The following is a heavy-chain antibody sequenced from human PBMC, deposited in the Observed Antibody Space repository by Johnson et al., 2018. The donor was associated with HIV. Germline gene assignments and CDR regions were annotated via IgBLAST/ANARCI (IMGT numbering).Heavy chain of an antibody. Sequence: VQLVESGGGVVQPGRSLRLSCVASGFTFSSNYMSWVRQAPGKGLEWVSVIYSGGSTYYADSVKGRFTISRDNSKNTLYLQMNSLRAEDTAVYYCAREYSSLSQGAFDIWGQGTMVTVSS. CDR1: GFTFSSNY. V-gene: IGHV3-66*01. CDR3: AREYSSLSQGAFDI. CDR2: IYSGGST. D-gene: IGHD6-6*01. J-gene: IGHJ3*02.